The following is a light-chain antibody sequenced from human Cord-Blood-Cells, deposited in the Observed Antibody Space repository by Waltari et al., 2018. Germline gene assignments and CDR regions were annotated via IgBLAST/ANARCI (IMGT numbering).Light chain of an antibody. CDR3: MIWHSSAWV. Sequence: QAVLTQPASLSASPGASASLTCTLRRGINFCTYRLFWYPQKPGSPPQSPLRSKSDSDKQQGSGVPSRFSGSKDASTNAGILLISGLQSEDEADYYCMIWHSSAWVFGGGTKLTVL. J-gene: IGLJ3*02. CDR1: RGINFCTYR. CDR2: SKSDSDK. V-gene: IGLV5-45*01.